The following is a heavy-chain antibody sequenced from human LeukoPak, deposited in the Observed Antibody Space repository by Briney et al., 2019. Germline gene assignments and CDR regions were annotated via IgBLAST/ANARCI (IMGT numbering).Heavy chain of an antibody. J-gene: IGHJ4*02. CDR1: GFTFSSYS. CDR2: ISSSSSYI. V-gene: IGHV3-21*04. CDR3: AKDSVTVAGTPGDY. D-gene: IGHD6-19*01. Sequence: RSGGSLRLSCAASGFTFSSYSMNWVRQAPGKGLEWVSSISSSSSYIYYADSVKGRFTISRDNAKNSLYLQMNSLRAEDTAVYYCAKDSVTVAGTPGDYWGQGTLVTVSS.